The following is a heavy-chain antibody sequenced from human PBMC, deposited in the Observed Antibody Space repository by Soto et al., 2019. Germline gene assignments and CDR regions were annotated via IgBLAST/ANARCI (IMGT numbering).Heavy chain of an antibody. CDR1: GGSISSYY. V-gene: IGHV4-59*01. J-gene: IGHJ5*02. CDR2: IYYSGST. Sequence: SETLSLTCTVSGGSISSYYWSWIRQPPGKGLEWIGYIYYSGSTNYNPSLKSRVTISVDTSKNQFSLKLSSVTAADTAVYYCARASNYGDYVFWFDPWGQGTLVTVSS. CDR3: ARASNYGDYVFWFDP. D-gene: IGHD4-17*01.